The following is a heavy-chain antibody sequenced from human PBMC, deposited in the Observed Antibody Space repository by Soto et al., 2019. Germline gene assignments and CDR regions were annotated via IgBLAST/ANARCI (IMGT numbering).Heavy chain of an antibody. CDR3: TTGSSTSCFSPLDH. V-gene: IGHV3-9*01. J-gene: IGHJ4*02. Sequence: EVQVGEWGGGLEQPGRSLRLSCAASGFSCDAYAMHWVRQAPGKGLEWVSCISWNSGNIVYSDSVKGRFTISRDNAKNSLSLQMNSLRAEDTAFYSGTTGSSTSCFSPLDHWGQGTLVPVS. D-gene: IGHD2-2*01. CDR1: GFSCDAYA. CDR2: ISWNSGNI.